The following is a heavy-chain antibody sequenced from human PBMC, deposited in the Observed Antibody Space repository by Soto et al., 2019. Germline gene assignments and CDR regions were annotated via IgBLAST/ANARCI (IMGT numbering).Heavy chain of an antibody. CDR3: ARHWLFDGWFDP. J-gene: IGHJ5*02. CDR2: MYHSGST. D-gene: IGHD3-9*01. Sequence: SETLSLTCTVSGGSISSYYWSWIRQPPGKGLEWIGYMYHSGSTNYNPSLKSRVTISVDTSKNQFSLKLSSVTAADTAVYYCARHWLFDGWFDPWGQGTLVTVSS. CDR1: GGSISSYY. V-gene: IGHV4-59*08.